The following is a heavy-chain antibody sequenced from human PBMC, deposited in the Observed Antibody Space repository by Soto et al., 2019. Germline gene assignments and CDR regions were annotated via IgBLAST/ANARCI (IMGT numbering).Heavy chain of an antibody. Sequence: GASVKVSCKASGFTFSNYGLNWVRQAPGQGLEWMGWVSANNGHTNYAQNLQGRASMTTDTSTSTAYMELRGLTFDDTAVYYCARDIESVTAKHFFYYYAMDVWGQGTTVTVS. J-gene: IGHJ6*02. CDR3: ARDIESVTAKHFFYYYAMDV. V-gene: IGHV1-18*01. CDR1: GFTFSNYG. CDR2: VSANNGHT. D-gene: IGHD2-8*01.